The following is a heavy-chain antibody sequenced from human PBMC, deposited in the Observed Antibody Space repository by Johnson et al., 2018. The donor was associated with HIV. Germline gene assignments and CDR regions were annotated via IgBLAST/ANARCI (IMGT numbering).Heavy chain of an antibody. D-gene: IGHD6-6*01. CDR1: GFTFRSYA. CDR3: ARDKGIAARPDAFDI. CDR2: ISYDGSNK. J-gene: IGHJ3*02. Sequence: QVQLVESGGGVFQPGRSLRLSCAASGFTFRSYAMHWVRQAPGKGLEWVAVISYDGSNKYYADSVKGRFTISRDNSKNTLFLQMNSLRAEDTAAYFCARDKGIAARPDAFDIWGQGTMVTVSS. V-gene: IGHV3-30*04.